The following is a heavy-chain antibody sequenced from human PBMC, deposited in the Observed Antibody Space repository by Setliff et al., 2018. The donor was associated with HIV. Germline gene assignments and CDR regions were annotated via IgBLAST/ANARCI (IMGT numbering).Heavy chain of an antibody. Sequence: ETLSLTCTVSGDPMSSTSYYWSWIRQSPGKGLEWIGSIYYSGSTQYNPSLKSRVTISVDTSKNQFSLKLSSVTAADTAVYYCARDGPQTYGDYERYYFDYWGQGTLVTVSS. V-gene: IGHV4-39*07. CDR3: ARDGPQTYGDYERYYFDY. D-gene: IGHD4-17*01. J-gene: IGHJ4*02. CDR2: IYYSGST. CDR1: GDPMSSTSYY.